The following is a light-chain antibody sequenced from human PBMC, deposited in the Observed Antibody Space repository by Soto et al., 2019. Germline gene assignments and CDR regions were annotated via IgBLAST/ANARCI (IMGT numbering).Light chain of an antibody. J-gene: IGLJ1*01. V-gene: IGLV2-14*01. CDR1: SSDMGAYDY. CDR2: EVN. Sequence: QAVVTQRASLSGSAGQSITISCTGTSSDMGAYDYVSWFQQHPGKARKRRKSEVNDRPTGVSNRCSGSKAVNTAALTMSGLQVVDEAEYFCFKFTTSSTHVFVTGTKVTVL. CDR3: FKFTTSSTHV.